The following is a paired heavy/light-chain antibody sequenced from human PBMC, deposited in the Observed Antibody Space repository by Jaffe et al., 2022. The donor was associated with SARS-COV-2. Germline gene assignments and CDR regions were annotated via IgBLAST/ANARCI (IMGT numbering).Light chain of an antibody. J-gene: IGKJ4*01. Sequence: IVMTQSPATLSVSPGERATLSCRASQSVSSNLAWYQQKPGQAPRLLIYGASTRATGIPARFSGSGSGTEFTLTISSLQSEDFAVYYCQQYNKWPITFGGGTKVEIK. CDR1: QSVSSN. CDR2: GAS. CDR3: QQYNKWPIT. V-gene: IGKV3-15*01.
Heavy chain of an antibody. Sequence: EVQLLESGGGLVQPGGSLRLSCAASGFTFSTFAMSWVRQTPGKGLEWVSAISSRGDFTKDADSVKGRFTISRDNSKNTLYLQMNILRADDTALYYCAKEVGLPRAFDFWGQGTLVTVSA. D-gene: IGHD1-26*01. CDR2: ISSRGDFT. CDR3: AKEVGLPRAFDF. V-gene: IGHV3-23*01. CDR1: GFTFSTFA. J-gene: IGHJ4*02.